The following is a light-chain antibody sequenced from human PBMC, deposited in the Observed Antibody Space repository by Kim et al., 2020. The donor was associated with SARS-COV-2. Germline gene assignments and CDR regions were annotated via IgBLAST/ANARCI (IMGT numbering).Light chain of an antibody. CDR3: QQYNIWPPHT. CDR2: GAS. Sequence: EIVMTQSPATLSVSPGERATLSCRASQSVSSNLAWYQQKPGQAPRLLIYGASTRATGIPARFSGSGSGTEFTLTISSLQSEDFAVYYCQQYNIWPPHTFGQGTKLEI. J-gene: IGKJ2*01. CDR1: QSVSSN. V-gene: IGKV3-15*01.